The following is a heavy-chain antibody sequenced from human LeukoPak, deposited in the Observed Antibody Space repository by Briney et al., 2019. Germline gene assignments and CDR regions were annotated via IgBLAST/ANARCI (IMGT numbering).Heavy chain of an antibody. CDR1: GFTFTSYG. CDR2: IIPILGIA. CDR3: ASPRPDSGYDVIDY. V-gene: IGHV1-69*04. J-gene: IGHJ4*02. Sequence: PGGSLRLSCAASGFTFTSYGISWVRQAPGQGLEWMGRIIPILGIANYAQKFQGRVTITADKSTSTAYMELSSLRSEDTAVYYCASPRPDSGYDVIDYWGQGTLVTVSS. D-gene: IGHD5-12*01.